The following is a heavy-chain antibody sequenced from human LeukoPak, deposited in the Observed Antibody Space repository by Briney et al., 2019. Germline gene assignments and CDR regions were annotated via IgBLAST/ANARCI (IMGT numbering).Heavy chain of an antibody. V-gene: IGHV1-18*01. J-gene: IGHJ4*02. CDR3: ARAGYSYGYLGYFDY. Sequence: ASVKVSCKASIYTFTIYSISWVRKAPGQGLETMGWISAYNGNTNYAQKFQGRVTMTTDTSTSTAYMELRSLRSDDTAVYYCARAGYSYGYLGYFDYWGQGTLVTVSS. D-gene: IGHD5-18*01. CDR2: ISAYNGNT. CDR1: IYTFTIYS.